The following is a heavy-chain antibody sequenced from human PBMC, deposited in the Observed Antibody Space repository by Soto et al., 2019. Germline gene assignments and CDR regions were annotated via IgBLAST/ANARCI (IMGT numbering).Heavy chain of an antibody. CDR2: INPKSDET. Sequence: QVQLVQSGSEVKKPGASVRVSCRTSGYTFAANYIHWVRQAPGKGLEGMGWINPKSDETKFSQKFQGRVDLTKDTTSNTVHLNVANLRSEDTAVYYCARWTSRGCYDTWGQGTLITASS. D-gene: IGHD3-3*01. CDR3: ARWTSRGCYDT. V-gene: IGHV1-2*02. CDR1: GYTFAANY. J-gene: IGHJ4*02.